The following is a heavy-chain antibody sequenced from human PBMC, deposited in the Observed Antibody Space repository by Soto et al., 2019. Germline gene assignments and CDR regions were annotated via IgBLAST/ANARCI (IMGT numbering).Heavy chain of an antibody. V-gene: IGHV3-21*01. CDR3: ARPLDPLSSWFAFDI. D-gene: IGHD3-9*01. Sequence: KPGGSLRLSCAASGFTFSSYSMNWVRQAPGKGLEWVSSISSSSSYIYYADSVKGRFTISRDNAKNSLYLQMNSLRAEDTAVYYCARPLDPLSSWFAFDIWGQGTMVTVSS. CDR1: GFTFSSYS. CDR2: ISSSSSYI. J-gene: IGHJ3*02.